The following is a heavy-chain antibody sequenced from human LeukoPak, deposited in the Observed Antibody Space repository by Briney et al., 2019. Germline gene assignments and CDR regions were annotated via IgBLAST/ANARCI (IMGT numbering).Heavy chain of an antibody. CDR3: ARGQEVVAENYFDY. CDR1: GGSISSGSYY. D-gene: IGHD5-12*01. Sequence: SQTLSLTCTVSGGSISSGSYYWSWIRQPAGKGLEWIGRIYPSGTTNYNPPLKSRVTISVDTSKNQFSLKLRSVTAADTAVYYCARGQEVVAENYFDYWGQGTLVTVSS. V-gene: IGHV4-61*02. J-gene: IGHJ4*02. CDR2: IYPSGTT.